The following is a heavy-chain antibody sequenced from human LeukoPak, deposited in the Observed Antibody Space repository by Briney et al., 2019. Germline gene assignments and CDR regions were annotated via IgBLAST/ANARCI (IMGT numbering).Heavy chain of an antibody. CDR2: VNPNRGGT. Sequence: GASVKVSCKASGYTFTGYYMHWVRQAPGQGLEWMGWVNPNRGGTNYAQKFHGSVTMTRDTSINTAYMELSRLRSDDTAVYYCSRGAVVVIAATFYYYGMD. D-gene: IGHD2-15*01. CDR1: GYTFTGYY. V-gene: IGHV1-2*02. CDR3: SRGAVVVIAATFYYYGMD. J-gene: IGHJ6*01.